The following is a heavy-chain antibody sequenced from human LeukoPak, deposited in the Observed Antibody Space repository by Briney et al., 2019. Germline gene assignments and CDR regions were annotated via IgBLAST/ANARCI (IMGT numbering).Heavy chain of an antibody. J-gene: IGHJ4*02. Sequence: GGSLRLSCAASGFTFSAYWMSWVRQAPGKGLEWVANIEQDESEKYYMDSVKGRFTISRDNAKNSLYLQMNSLRAEDTAVYYCARGSNNWNYWGQGTLVTVSS. CDR3: ARGSNNWNY. V-gene: IGHV3-7*05. CDR1: GFTFSAYW. D-gene: IGHD1-20*01. CDR2: IEQDESEK.